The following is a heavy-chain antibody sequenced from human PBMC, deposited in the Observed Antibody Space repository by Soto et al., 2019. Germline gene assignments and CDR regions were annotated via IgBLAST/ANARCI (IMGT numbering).Heavy chain of an antibody. V-gene: IGHV4-31*03. CDR3: ARDLVGIAAAPGGGWFDP. J-gene: IGHJ5*02. Sequence: TLSLTCTVSGGTIISGGYYWSWIRQHPGKGLEWIGYIYYSGSTYYNPSLKSRVTISVDTSKNQFSLKLSSVTAADTAVYYCARDLVGIAAAPGGGWFDPWGQGTLVTVS. CDR2: IYYSGST. D-gene: IGHD6-13*01. CDR1: GGTIISGGYY.